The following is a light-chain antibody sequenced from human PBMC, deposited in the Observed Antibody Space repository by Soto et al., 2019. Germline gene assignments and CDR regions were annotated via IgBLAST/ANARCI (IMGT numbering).Light chain of an antibody. Sequence: VMTQSPDSLAVSLGERATINCKSSQSILYSSNNKNYLAWYQQKPGQPPKLLIYWASTRASGVPDRFSGSGSGTDFTLTISSLQAEDVALYFCHQYHSSPWTFGQGTKVEI. J-gene: IGKJ1*01. CDR1: QSILYSSNNKNY. V-gene: IGKV4-1*01. CDR3: HQYHSSPWT. CDR2: WAS.